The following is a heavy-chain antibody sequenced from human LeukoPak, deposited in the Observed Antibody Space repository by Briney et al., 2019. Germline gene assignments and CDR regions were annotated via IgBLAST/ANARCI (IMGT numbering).Heavy chain of an antibody. CDR3: ARDRRAYCGGDCYLSV. CDR2: ISYDGSNK. CDR1: GFTFSSYA. Sequence: EGSLRLSCAASGFTFSSYAMHWVRQAPGKGLEWVAVISYDGSNKYYADSVKGRFTISRDNSKNTLYLQMNSLRAEDTAVYYCARDRRAYCGGDCYLSVWGQGTTVTVSS. D-gene: IGHD2-21*02. J-gene: IGHJ6*02. V-gene: IGHV3-30-3*01.